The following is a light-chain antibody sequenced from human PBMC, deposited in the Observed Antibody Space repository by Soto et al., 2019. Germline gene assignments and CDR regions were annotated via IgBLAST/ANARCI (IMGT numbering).Light chain of an antibody. V-gene: IGKV3-15*01. CDR2: GVS. J-gene: IGKJ2*01. CDR1: RSVGSK. CDR3: QQNSDWPPEYT. Sequence: EIIMTQSPATLSVAPGEGATLSCRASRSVGSKLAWYQQKPGQAPRLLIFGVSNRAIGVPARFSGSGSGKDFRLTISSLEFEDFAVYYCQQNSDWPPEYTFGLGTKVEIK.